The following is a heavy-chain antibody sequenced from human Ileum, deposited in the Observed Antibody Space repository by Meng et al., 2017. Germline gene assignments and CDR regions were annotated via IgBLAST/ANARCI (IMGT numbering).Heavy chain of an antibody. CDR2: MNTDGGRT. Sequence: EVQMVESGGGLVQPGGSLRLSCAASGFTFSGYWMHWVRQAPGKGLVWVSRMNTDGGRTGYADSVKGRFTISRDNAKNTLYLQMNSLRAEDTAVYYCARDINSGADYWGQGTLVTVSS. J-gene: IGHJ4*02. D-gene: IGHD2-15*01. V-gene: IGHV3-74*01. CDR1: GFTFSGYW. CDR3: ARDINSGADY.